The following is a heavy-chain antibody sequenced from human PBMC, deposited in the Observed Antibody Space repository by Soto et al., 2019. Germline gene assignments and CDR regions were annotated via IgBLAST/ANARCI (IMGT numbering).Heavy chain of an antibody. J-gene: IGHJ4*02. V-gene: IGHV3-66*01. D-gene: IGHD3-3*01. CDR1: GFTVSSVY. Sequence: EVQLVESGGGLVQPGGSLRFSCAASGFTVSSVYMTWVRQAPGKGLEWVSVITSGGSSYYADSVRGRFTISRDNSKNTLYLQMNSLRAEDTAVYYCARDILGGAYDFWHGGQGTLVTVSS. CDR3: ARDILGGAYDFWH. CDR2: ITSGGSS.